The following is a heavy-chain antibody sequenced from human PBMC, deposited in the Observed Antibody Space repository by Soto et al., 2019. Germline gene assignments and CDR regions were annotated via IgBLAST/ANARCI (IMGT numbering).Heavy chain of an antibody. CDR1: GGTFSSYA. D-gene: IGHD3-10*01. V-gene: IGHV1-69*13. J-gene: IGHJ4*01. CDR2: IIPIFGTA. CDR3: ARALFYCSGSYYQHFYY. Sequence: GASVKVSCKASGGTFSSYAISWVRQAPGQGLEWMGGIIPIFGTANYAQKFQGRVTITADESTSTAYMELSSLRSEDTAVYYCARALFYCSGSYYQHFYYRAQRTLVPVS.